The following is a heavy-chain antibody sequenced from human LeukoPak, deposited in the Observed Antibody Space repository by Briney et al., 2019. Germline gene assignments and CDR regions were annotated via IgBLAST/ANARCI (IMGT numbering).Heavy chain of an antibody. V-gene: IGHV4-34*01. D-gene: IGHD2-21*02. J-gene: IGHJ4*02. CDR1: GGSFTDYY. CDR2: INHSGST. Sequence: SETLSLTCAVYGGSFTDYYWNWIRQSPGKGLEWIGEINHSGSTNYNPSLKSRVTISVDTSKNQFSLKLSSVTAADTAVYYCARFGGDPNSYYFDYWGQGTLVTVSS. CDR3: ARFGGDPNSYYFDY.